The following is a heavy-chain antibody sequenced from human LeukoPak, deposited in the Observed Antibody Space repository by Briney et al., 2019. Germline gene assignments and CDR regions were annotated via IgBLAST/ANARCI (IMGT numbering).Heavy chain of an antibody. J-gene: IGHJ4*02. V-gene: IGHV1-24*01. CDR3: ATRTVGIVVVPAESVPPYYFDY. D-gene: IGHD2-2*03. CDR2: FDPEDGET. Sequence: GASVKVSCKLSEYTLNELSIHWVRQAPGKGLEWMGGFDPEDGETLYAQNFQGRVTMTEDTSTDTAYMELSSLRSEDTAVYYCATRTVGIVVVPAESVPPYYFDYWGQGTLVTVSS. CDR1: EYTLNELS.